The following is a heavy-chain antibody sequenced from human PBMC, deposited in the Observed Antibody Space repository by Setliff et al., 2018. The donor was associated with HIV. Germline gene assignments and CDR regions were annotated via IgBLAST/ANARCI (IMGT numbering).Heavy chain of an antibody. CDR1: GFTFSNYA. CDR3: VKSLMFFNWFDS. V-gene: IGHV3-64D*09. J-gene: IGHJ5*01. CDR2: ISTNGDST. D-gene: IGHD3-10*02. Sequence: ETLSLSCSTSGFTFSNYAMHWVRQAPGKGLEYVSSISTNGDSTSYADSVKGRFTISRDNSKNTLYLKMSSLRTEETAVYYCVKSLMFFNWFDSWGQGTLVTVSS.